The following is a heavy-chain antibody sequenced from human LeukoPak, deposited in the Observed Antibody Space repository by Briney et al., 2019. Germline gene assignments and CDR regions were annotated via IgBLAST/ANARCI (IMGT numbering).Heavy chain of an antibody. Sequence: ASVKVSCKASGYTFTGYYMHWVRQAPGQGLEWMGWINPNSGGTNYAQKFQGRVTMTRDTSISTAYMELSRLRSDDTAVYYCARGAHYHDSSEGFDYWGQRTLVTVSS. CDR3: ARGAHYHDSSEGFDY. D-gene: IGHD3-22*01. CDR2: INPNSGGT. CDR1: GYTFTGYY. J-gene: IGHJ4*02. V-gene: IGHV1-2*02.